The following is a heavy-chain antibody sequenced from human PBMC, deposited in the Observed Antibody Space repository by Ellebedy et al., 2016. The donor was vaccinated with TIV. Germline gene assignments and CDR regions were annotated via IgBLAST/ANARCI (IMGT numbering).Heavy chain of an antibody. J-gene: IGHJ4*02. CDR1: GGSISSYY. V-gene: IGHV4-59*01. Sequence: SETLSLXXTVSGGSISSYYWSWIRQPPGKGLEWIGYIYYSGSTNYNPSLKSRVTIPVDTSKNQFSLKLSSVTAADTAVYYCARAATPSTPVDYWGQGTLVTVSS. CDR2: IYYSGST. CDR3: ARAATPSTPVDY. D-gene: IGHD2-15*01.